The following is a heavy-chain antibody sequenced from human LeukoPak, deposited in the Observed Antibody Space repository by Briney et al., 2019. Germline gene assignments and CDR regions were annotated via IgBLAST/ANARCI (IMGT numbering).Heavy chain of an antibody. V-gene: IGHV3-23*01. CDR3: ASEYGSSSGRAFDI. CDR2: ISGSGGST. J-gene: IGHJ3*02. CDR1: GFTFSSYA. Sequence: GGSLRLSCAASGFTFSSYAMSWVRQAPGKGLEWVSAISGSGGSTYYADSVKGRFTISRDNSKNTLFLQMNGLRAEDTAVYYCASEYGSSSGRAFDIWGQGTMVTVSS. D-gene: IGHD6-6*01.